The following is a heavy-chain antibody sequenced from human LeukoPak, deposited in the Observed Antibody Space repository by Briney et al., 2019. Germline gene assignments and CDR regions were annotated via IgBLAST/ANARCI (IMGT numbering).Heavy chain of an antibody. D-gene: IGHD3-3*01. J-gene: IGHJ4*02. CDR2: TRNKANSYTT. CDR1: GFTFSDHY. V-gene: IGHV3-72*01. Sequence: GSLRLSCAASGFTFSDHYMDWVRQAPGKGLEWVGRTRNKANSYTTEYAASVKGRFTISRDDSKNSLYLQMNSLKTEDTAVYYCATHYTRNFDYWGQGTLVTVSS. CDR3: ATHYTRNFDY.